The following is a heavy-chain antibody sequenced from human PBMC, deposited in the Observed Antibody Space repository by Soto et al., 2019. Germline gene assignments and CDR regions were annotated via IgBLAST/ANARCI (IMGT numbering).Heavy chain of an antibody. CDR1: GFTFSSYG. J-gene: IGHJ4*02. D-gene: IGHD4-17*01. CDR2: IWYDGSNK. Sequence: LGGSLRLSCAASGFTFSSYGMHWVRQAPGKGLEWVAVIWYDGSNKYYADSVKGRFTISRDNSKNTLYLQMNSLRAEDTAVYYCARMYGDYGPEGLDYWGQGTLVTVSS. V-gene: IGHV3-33*01. CDR3: ARMYGDYGPEGLDY.